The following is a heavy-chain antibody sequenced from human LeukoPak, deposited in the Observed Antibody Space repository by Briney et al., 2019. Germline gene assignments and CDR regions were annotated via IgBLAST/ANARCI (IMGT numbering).Heavy chain of an antibody. D-gene: IGHD1-26*01. CDR3: AKDIGSGGYHPVFDY. Sequence: GRSLRLSCAASGFTFDDYAMHWVRQAPGKGLEWVSGISWNSGSIGYADSVKGRFTISRDNAKNSLYLQMNSLRAEDTALYYCAKDIGSGGYHPVFDYWGQGTLVTVSS. CDR1: GFTFDDYA. CDR2: ISWNSGSI. J-gene: IGHJ4*02. V-gene: IGHV3-9*01.